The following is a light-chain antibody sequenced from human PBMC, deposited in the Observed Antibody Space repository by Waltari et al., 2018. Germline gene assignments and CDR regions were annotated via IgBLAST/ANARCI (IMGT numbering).Light chain of an antibody. CDR2: EVN. V-gene: IGLV2-14*01. CDR1: SSAVGAYEY. Sequence: QSALTQPASVSAYPGQAITISCTGTSSAVGAYEYISWYQQHPGQVPKHIIYEVNKRPPGVSDRFPGSKFDNTAALTISVLQPEDEADYYCSSYTTIASYVFGTGTKLTVL. CDR3: SSYTTIASYV. J-gene: IGLJ1*01.